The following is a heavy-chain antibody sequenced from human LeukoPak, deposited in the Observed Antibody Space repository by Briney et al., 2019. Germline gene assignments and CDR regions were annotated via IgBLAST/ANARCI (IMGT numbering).Heavy chain of an antibody. D-gene: IGHD6-13*01. CDR2: MYSRGDT. CDR1: GFTFSDNY. CDR3: ARDAPQVPAAGVLAS. J-gene: IGHJ5*02. Sequence: GGSLRLSCAASGFTFSDNYMSWVRQAPGRGLEWVSVMYSRGDTYYANSVKGRFTFSRDISKNTLYLQMNGLRTEDTAMYYCARDAPQVPAAGVLASWGQGTLVIVSS. V-gene: IGHV3-53*01.